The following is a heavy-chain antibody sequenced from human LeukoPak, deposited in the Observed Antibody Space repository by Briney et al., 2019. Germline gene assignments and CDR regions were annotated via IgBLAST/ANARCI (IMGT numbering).Heavy chain of an antibody. D-gene: IGHD7-27*01. CDR2: IKYDGSEK. V-gene: IGHV3-7*01. CDR3: ASATGEKGGYFDY. CDR1: GFTFSSYL. J-gene: IGHJ4*02. Sequence: PGGSLRLSCAASGFTFSSYLMSWVRQAPGKGLERVANIKYDGSEKFYVDPVKGRFTVSRDNAKNSLYLQLNSLRAEDTAVYYCASATGEKGGYFDYWGQGTLVTVSS.